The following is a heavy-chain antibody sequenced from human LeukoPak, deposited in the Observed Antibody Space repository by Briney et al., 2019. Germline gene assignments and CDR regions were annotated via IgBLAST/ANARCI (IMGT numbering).Heavy chain of an antibody. J-gene: IGHJ5*02. CDR1: GYTFTSYD. CDR2: MNPNSGNT. D-gene: IGHD1-26*01. CDR3: AREAGKGGATLVSYNRFVP. V-gene: IGHV1-8*01. Sequence: ASVKVSCKASGYTFTSYDINWVRQATGQGLEWMGWMNPNSGNTGYAQKFQGRVTMTRNTSISTAYMELRSLRSEDTTLDYCAREAGKGGATLVSYNRFVPWGQGTLVTVSS.